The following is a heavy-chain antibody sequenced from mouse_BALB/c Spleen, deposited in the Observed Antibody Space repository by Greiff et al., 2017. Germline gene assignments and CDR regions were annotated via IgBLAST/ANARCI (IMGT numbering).Heavy chain of an antibody. J-gene: IGHJ4*01. D-gene: IGHD1-1*01. Sequence: EVKVEESGPGLVKPSQSLSLTCTVTGYSITSDYAWNWIRQFPGNKLEWMGYISYSGSTSYNPSLKSRISITRDTSKNQFFLQLNSVTTEDTATYYCARNYGSRRAMDYWGQGTSVTVSS. CDR1: GYSITSDYA. CDR2: ISYSGST. V-gene: IGHV3-2*02. CDR3: ARNYGSRRAMDY.